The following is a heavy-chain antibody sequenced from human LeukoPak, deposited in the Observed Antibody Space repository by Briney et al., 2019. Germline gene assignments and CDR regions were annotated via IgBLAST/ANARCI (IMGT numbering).Heavy chain of an antibody. Sequence: GGSLRVSCAASGFTFSSYEMNWVRQAPGKGLEWVSYISSSGSTIYYADSVKGRFTISRDNAKNSLYLQMNSLRAEDTAVYYCARFDGSGSSFDYWGQGTLVTVSS. CDR2: ISSSGSTI. D-gene: IGHD3-10*01. J-gene: IGHJ4*02. CDR1: GFTFSSYE. CDR3: ARFDGSGSSFDY. V-gene: IGHV3-48*03.